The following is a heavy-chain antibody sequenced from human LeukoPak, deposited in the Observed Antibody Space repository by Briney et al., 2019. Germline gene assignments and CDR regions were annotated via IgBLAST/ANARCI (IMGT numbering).Heavy chain of an antibody. CDR1: GLTFSSYA. Sequence: GGSLRLSCAASGLTFSSYAMSWVRQAPGKGLEWVSVIYSGGSTYYADSVKGRFTISRDNSKNTLYLQMNSLRAEDTAVYYCARDPPNSGSYGHWGQGTLVTVSS. V-gene: IGHV3-66*01. D-gene: IGHD3-10*01. CDR3: ARDPPNSGSYGH. CDR2: IYSGGST. J-gene: IGHJ4*02.